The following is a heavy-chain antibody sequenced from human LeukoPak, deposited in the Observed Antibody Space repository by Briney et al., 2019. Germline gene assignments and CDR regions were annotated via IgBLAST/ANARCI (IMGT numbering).Heavy chain of an antibody. V-gene: IGHV3-23*01. J-gene: IGHJ3*02. CDR3: AKPETGYSYVNDAFDI. CDR1: GFTFSSYA. D-gene: IGHD5-18*01. CDR2: ISGSGGST. Sequence: GGSLRLSCAASGFTFSSYAMSWVRQAPGKGLEWVSAISGSGGSTYYADSVKGRFTISRDNSKNTLYLQMNSLRAEDTAVYYCAKPETGYSYVNDAFDIWGQGTMVTVSS.